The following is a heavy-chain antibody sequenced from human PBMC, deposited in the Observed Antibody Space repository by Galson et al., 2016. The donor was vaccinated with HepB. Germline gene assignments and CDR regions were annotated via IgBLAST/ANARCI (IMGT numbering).Heavy chain of an antibody. CDR1: GFTFDDYA. J-gene: IGHJ5*02. CDR2: ITWNSGFI. D-gene: IGHD3-22*01. Sequence: SLRLSCAASGFTFDDYAMHWVRQAPGKGLEWVSGITWNSGFIGYADSVKGRFTMSRDNAKNSLYLQMNSLRAEDTAVYYCARFGAITYYYDRSPRSDPWGQGTLVTVSS. V-gene: IGHV3-9*01. CDR3: ARFGAITYYYDRSPRSDP.